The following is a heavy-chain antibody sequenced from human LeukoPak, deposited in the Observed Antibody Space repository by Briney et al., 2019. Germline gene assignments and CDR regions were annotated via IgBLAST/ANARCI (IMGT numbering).Heavy chain of an antibody. D-gene: IGHD2-21*01. V-gene: IGHV4-61*08. CDR2: IYYTGGT. CDR1: GGSISSGDYY. J-gene: IGHJ4*02. CDR3: ARESWAYSPFDS. Sequence: SETLSLTCTVSGGSISSGDYYWSWIRQPPGKGLEWIGYIYYTGGTDYNPSLKSRVTISEDTSKNQFSLKLSSVTAADTAVYYCARESWAYSPFDSRGQGILVTVSP.